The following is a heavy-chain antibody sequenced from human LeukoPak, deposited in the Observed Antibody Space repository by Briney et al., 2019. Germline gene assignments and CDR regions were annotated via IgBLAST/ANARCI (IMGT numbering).Heavy chain of an antibody. V-gene: IGHV7-4-1*02. Sequence: ASVKVSCKASGYTFTSYAMNWVRQAPGQGLEWMGWINTNTGNPTYAQGFTGRFAFSLDTSVSTAYLQISSLKAEDTAVYYCARDSKIFGVVTPGYWGQGTLVTVSS. CDR2: INTNTGNP. D-gene: IGHD3-3*01. J-gene: IGHJ4*02. CDR1: GYTFTSYA. CDR3: ARDSKIFGVVTPGY.